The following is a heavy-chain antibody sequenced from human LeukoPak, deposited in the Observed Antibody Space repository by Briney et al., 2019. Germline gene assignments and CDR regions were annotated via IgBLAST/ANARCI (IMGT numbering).Heavy chain of an antibody. V-gene: IGHV1-18*01. CDR3: ARDPRDRYSSSWYSDY. CDR2: ISAYNGNT. CDR1: GYTFTIYG. Sequence: ASVTVSFTASGYTFTIYGISWVRQAPGQGLEWMGWISAYNGNTNYAQKLQGRVTMTTDTSTSTAYMELRSLRSDDTAVYYCARDPRDRYSSSWYSDYWGQGTLVTASS. D-gene: IGHD6-13*01. J-gene: IGHJ4*02.